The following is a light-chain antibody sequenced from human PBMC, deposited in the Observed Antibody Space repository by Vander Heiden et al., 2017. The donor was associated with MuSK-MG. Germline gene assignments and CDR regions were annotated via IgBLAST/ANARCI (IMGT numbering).Light chain of an antibody. Sequence: SIPCTGTSSDVGGYNYVSWYQQHPGKAPKLMIYDVSDRPSGVSNRFSGSKSGKTASLTISGLQAEDEADYYCSSYPSSSTVVFGGGTKLTVL. V-gene: IGLV2-14*04. CDR2: DVS. CDR1: SSDVGGYNY. J-gene: IGLJ2*01. CDR3: SSYPSSSTVV.